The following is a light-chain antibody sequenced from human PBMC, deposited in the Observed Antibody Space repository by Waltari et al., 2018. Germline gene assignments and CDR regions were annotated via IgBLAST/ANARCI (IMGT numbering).Light chain of an antibody. Sequence: EIVMTQSPGTLSVSPGERATLSCRASQSVSSNLAWYQQKPGQAPRLVIYGASSRATGIPARFSGSGSGTEFTLTISSLQSEDFAVYFCQQYNDWPPYTFGQGTKLEIK. J-gene: IGKJ2*01. CDR1: QSVSSN. CDR3: QQYNDWPPYT. V-gene: IGKV3-15*01. CDR2: GAS.